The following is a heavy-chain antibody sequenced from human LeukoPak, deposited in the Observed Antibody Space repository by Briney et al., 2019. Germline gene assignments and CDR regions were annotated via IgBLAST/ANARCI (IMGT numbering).Heavy chain of an antibody. V-gene: IGHV3-11*01. D-gene: IGHD6-13*01. Sequence: GRSLRLSRAASGFTFSDYYMSWIRQAPGKGLEWVSYISSSGSTIYYADSVKGRFTISRDNAKNSLYLQMNSLRAEDTAVYYCARDRSSSWYGYYYYYYMDVWGKGTTVTVSS. CDR3: ARDRSSSWYGYYYYYYMDV. CDR2: ISSSGSTI. CDR1: GFTFSDYY. J-gene: IGHJ6*03.